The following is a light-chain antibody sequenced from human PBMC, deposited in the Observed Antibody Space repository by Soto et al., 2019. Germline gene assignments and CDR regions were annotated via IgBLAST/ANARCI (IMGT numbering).Light chain of an antibody. V-gene: IGKV3-20*01. CDR2: GAS. CDR3: QHYGSSPTT. Sequence: EIVLTQSPGTLSLSPGERATLSCRASQSVSSSYLGWYQQKPGQAPRLLIYGASSRATGVPDRFRGSGSGTDFTLTITRXEPEDFAVYYCQHYGSSPTTFGQGTKVDIK. CDR1: QSVSSSY. J-gene: IGKJ1*01.